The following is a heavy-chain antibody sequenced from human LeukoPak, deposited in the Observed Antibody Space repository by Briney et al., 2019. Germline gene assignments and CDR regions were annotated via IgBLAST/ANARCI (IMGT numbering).Heavy chain of an antibody. CDR1: GFTFSDYY. V-gene: IGHV3-11*01. D-gene: IGHD3-22*01. CDR2: ISSSGSTI. J-gene: IGHJ4*02. CDR3: ARGYYYDSSGYYPFDY. Sequence: PGGSLRLSCAASGFTFSDYYMSWIRQPPGKGPEWVLYISSSGSTIYYADSVKGRFTISRDNAKNSLYLQMNSLRAEDTAVYYCARGYYYDSSGYYPFDYWGQGTLVTVSS.